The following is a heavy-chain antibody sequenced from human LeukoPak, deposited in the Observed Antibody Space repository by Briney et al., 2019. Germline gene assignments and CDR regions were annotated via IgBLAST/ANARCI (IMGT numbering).Heavy chain of an antibody. CDR1: GGSISSGSYY. CDR2: IYTSGSI. D-gene: IGHD3-10*01. Sequence: KPSQTLSLTCTVSGGSISSGSYYWSWIRQPAGKGLEWIGRIYTSGSINYNPSLKSRVTISVDTSKNQFSLKLSSVTAADTAVYYCARASWFGESTTDYWGQGTLVTVSS. J-gene: IGHJ4*02. CDR3: ARASWFGESTTDY. V-gene: IGHV4-61*02.